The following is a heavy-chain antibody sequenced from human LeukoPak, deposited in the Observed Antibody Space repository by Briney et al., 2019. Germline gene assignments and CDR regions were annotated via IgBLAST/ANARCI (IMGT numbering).Heavy chain of an antibody. CDR2: INEDGSGT. D-gene: IGHD6-13*01. CDR3: ARANSSNWYRMYH. CDR1: GFTLSSYA. Sequence: GGSLRLSCAASGFTLSSYAMSWVRQAPGQGLVWVSRINEDGSGTSYADSVKGRFTISKDDAKNTLYLQMNRLRAEDTAVYYCARANSSNWYRMYHWGQGILVTVSS. J-gene: IGHJ5*02. V-gene: IGHV3-74*01.